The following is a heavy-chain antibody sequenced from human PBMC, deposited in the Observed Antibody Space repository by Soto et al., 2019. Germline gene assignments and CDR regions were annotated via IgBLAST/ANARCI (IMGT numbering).Heavy chain of an antibody. J-gene: IGHJ2*01. CDR3: ARIYGDCGGDCGGWYFDL. V-gene: IGHV1-46*01. Sequence: QVQLVQSGAEVKKPGASVKVSCKASGYTFTSYYMHWVRQAPGQGLEWMGIINPSGGSTSYAQKFQGRVTMTRDTSTSTVYMELSSLRSEDTAVYYCARIYGDCGGDCGGWYFDLWGRGTLVTVSS. CDR2: INPSGGST. CDR1: GYTFTSYY. D-gene: IGHD2-21*02.